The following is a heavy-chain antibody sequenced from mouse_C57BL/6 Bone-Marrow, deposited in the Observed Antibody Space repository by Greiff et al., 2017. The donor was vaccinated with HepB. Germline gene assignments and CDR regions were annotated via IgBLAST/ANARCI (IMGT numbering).Heavy chain of an antibody. CDR3: AKPDDGYYVGWFAY. Sequence: VQLQQSGPGLVAPSQSLSITCTVSGFSLTSYGVSWVRQPPGKGLEWLGVIWGDGSTNYHSALISRLSISKDNSKSQVFLKLNSLQTDDTATYYCAKPDDGYYVGWFAYWGQGTLVTVSA. CDR2: IWGDGST. J-gene: IGHJ3*01. CDR1: GFSLTSYG. D-gene: IGHD2-3*01. V-gene: IGHV2-3*01.